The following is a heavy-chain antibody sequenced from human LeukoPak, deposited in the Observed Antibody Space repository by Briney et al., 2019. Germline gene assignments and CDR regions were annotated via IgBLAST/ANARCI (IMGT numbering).Heavy chain of an antibody. Sequence: GGSLRLSCAASGFTLDDYAMPSVRQAPGKGLESVSLISGNGGSTYYAGSVKSRFTISRDNSKNSLYLQMNSLRAEDTALYYCAKDGPIGAFDIWGQVTMVTVS. CDR2: ISGNGGST. D-gene: IGHD2-21*01. J-gene: IGHJ3*02. V-gene: IGHV3-43*02. CDR3: AKDGPIGAFDI. CDR1: GFTLDDYA.